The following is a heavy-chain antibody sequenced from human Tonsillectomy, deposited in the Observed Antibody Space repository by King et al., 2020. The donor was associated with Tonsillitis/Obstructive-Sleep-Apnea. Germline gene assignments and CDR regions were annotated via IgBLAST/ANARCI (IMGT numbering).Heavy chain of an antibody. CDR3: AREGTRYNWKDERGFDP. V-gene: IGHV1-2*04. J-gene: IGHJ5*02. D-gene: IGHD1-1*01. CDR2: INPNSGGT. Sequence: VQLVQSGAEVKKPGASVKVSCKASGYTFTGYYMHWVRQAPGQGLEWMGWINPNSGGTNYAQKFQGWVTMTRDTSISTAYMELSRLRSDDTAVYYCAREGTRYNWKDERGFDPWGQGTLVTVSS. CDR1: GYTFTGYY.